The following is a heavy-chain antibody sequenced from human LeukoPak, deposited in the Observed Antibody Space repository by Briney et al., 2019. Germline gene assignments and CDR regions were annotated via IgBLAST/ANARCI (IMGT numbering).Heavy chain of an antibody. D-gene: IGHD4-17*01. CDR1: GFTFSCYA. CDR3: AKDKNDSGDYSSMDV. V-gene: IGHV3-30*02. J-gene: IGHJ6*03. CDR2: IQYDGRNK. Sequence: PGGSLRLSCAASGFTFSCYAMLWVRQAPGKGLEWVAFIQYDGRNKCCADSVKGRFTVSRDNSKNTLYLKMNSLRVEDTAIYYCAKDKNDSGDYSSMDVWGKGTTVTVSS.